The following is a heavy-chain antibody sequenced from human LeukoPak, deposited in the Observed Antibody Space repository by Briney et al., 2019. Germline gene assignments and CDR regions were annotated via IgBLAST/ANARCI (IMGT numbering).Heavy chain of an antibody. CDR3: ARVVPGGNDAFEI. V-gene: IGHV1-18*01. Sequence: GASVKVSCKASGYTFTSYGISWVRQAPGQGLEWMGWISAYNGNTNYAQKLQGRVTMTTDTSTSTAYMELSRLRSDDTAVYYCARVVPGGNDAFEIWGQGTMVTVSS. D-gene: IGHD4-23*01. J-gene: IGHJ3*02. CDR2: ISAYNGNT. CDR1: GYTFTSYG.